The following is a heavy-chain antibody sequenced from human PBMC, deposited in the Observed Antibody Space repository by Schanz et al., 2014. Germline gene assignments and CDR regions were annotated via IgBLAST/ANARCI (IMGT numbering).Heavy chain of an antibody. CDR2: ISYDGTNK. V-gene: IGHV3-30*19. D-gene: IGHD2-15*01. Sequence: VQLVESGGGLVQPGGSLRLSCAASGFTFSNFGMHWVRQAPGKGLEWVAVISYDGTNKYYADSVKGRFTISRDNSKNTLYLQMNSLESEDTGVYYCATGGISNVRYWFNGLDVWGQGTTVIVS. CDR3: ATGGISNVRYWFNGLDV. CDR1: GFTFSNFG. J-gene: IGHJ6*02.